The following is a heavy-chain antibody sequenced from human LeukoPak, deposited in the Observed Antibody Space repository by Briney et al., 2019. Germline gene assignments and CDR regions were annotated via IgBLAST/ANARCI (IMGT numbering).Heavy chain of an antibody. D-gene: IGHD4-11*01. V-gene: IGHV1-2*02. CDR3: ARDRRVSVAVTRYNWFDP. J-gene: IGHJ5*02. Sequence: GASVKVSCKASGYTFTSYYMHWVRQAPGQGLEWMGWINPNSGGTNYAQKFQGRVTMTRDTSISTAYMELSRLRSDDTAVYYCARDRRVSVAVTRYNWFDPWGQGTLVTVSS. CDR2: INPNSGGT. CDR1: GYTFTSYY.